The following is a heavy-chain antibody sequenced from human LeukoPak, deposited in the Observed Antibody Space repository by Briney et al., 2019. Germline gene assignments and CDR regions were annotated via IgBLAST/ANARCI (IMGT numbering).Heavy chain of an antibody. J-gene: IGHJ4*02. CDR2: ISGSGGRT. Sequence: GGSLRLSCAASGFTFSSYAMSWVRQAPGKGLEWVSAISGSGGRTYYADSVKGRFTISRDNSKNTLYLQMNSLRAEDTAVYYCAKQGGGYYDILTGPRDYWGQGTLVTVSS. V-gene: IGHV3-23*01. CDR3: AKQGGGYYDILTGPRDY. CDR1: GFTFSSYA. D-gene: IGHD3-9*01.